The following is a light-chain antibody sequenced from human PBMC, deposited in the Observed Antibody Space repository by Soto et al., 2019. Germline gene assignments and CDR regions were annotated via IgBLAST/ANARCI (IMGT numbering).Light chain of an antibody. J-gene: IGKJ5*01. Sequence: EVVMTQSPATLSVSLGDRATLSCRASQSVSSNLAWYQQKPGQAPRLLIYGASSRATGIPDRFSGSGSGTDFTLTSSRLEPEDFAVYYCQQYGSSPLTFGQGTRLEIK. V-gene: IGKV3-20*01. CDR2: GAS. CDR1: QSVSSN. CDR3: QQYGSSPLT.